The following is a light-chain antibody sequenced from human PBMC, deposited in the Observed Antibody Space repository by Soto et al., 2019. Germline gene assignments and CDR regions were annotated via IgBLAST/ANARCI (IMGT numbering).Light chain of an antibody. J-gene: IGLJ2*01. CDR2: AVT. V-gene: IGLV2-8*01. CDR3: SAYAGSNNLVV. CDR1: SSDVGRYDY. Sequence: QSVLTQPPSASGSPGQSVTISCTGTSSDVGRYDYVSWYQHHPGKVPKLIIYAVTKRPSGVPDRFSGSKSGNTASLTVSGLQAEDEADYYCSAYAGSNNLVVFGGGTKLTVL.